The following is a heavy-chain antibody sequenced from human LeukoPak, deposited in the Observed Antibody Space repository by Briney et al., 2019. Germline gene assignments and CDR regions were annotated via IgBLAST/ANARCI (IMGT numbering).Heavy chain of an antibody. CDR1: GFTFSNYE. J-gene: IGHJ4*02. CDR3: ARAGFDFSFDY. Sequence: GGSLRLSCAASGFTFSNYEMYWVRQAPGKGLEWVSSISSSGSTIYYADSVKGQFTISRDNAKNSLYLQMTSLRAEDTAVYYCARAGFDFSFDYWGQGTLVTVPS. D-gene: IGHD3-9*01. V-gene: IGHV3-48*03. CDR2: ISSSGSTI.